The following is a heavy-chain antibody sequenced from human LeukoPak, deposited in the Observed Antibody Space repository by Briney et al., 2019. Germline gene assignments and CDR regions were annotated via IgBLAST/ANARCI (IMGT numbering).Heavy chain of an antibody. J-gene: IGHJ5*02. CDR1: GGSISSGGYY. V-gene: IGHV4-31*03. CDR2: IYYSGST. CDR3: ARFHSSGWSYWFDP. Sequence: KPSQTLSLTCTVSGGSISSGGYYWSWIRQHPGKGLEWIGYIYYSGSTNYNPSLKSRVTISIDTSKNQFSLKLSSVTAADTAVYYCARFHSSGWSYWFDPWGQGTLVTVSS. D-gene: IGHD6-13*01.